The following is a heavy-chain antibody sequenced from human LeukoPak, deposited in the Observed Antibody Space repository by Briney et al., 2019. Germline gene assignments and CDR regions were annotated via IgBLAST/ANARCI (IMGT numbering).Heavy chain of an antibody. CDR3: ARAVYGDYGLDY. CDR2: IYYSGST. CDR1: GGSISSGDYY. D-gene: IGHD4-17*01. Sequence: SETLSLTCTVSGGSISSGDYYWSWIRQPPGKGLEWIGYIYYSGSTYYNPSLKSRVTISVDTSKNQFSLKLSSVTAADTAVYYCARAVYGDYGLDYWGQGTLVTVSS. V-gene: IGHV4-30-4*01. J-gene: IGHJ4*02.